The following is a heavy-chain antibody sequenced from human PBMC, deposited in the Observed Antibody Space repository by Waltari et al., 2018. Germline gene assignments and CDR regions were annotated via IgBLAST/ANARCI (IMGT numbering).Heavy chain of an antibody. CDR1: LSTSGVG. CDR3: AHKELDSSCYYPLDF. CDR2: IYWNDDK. D-gene: IGHD3-22*01. V-gene: IGHV2-5*01. Sequence: LSTSGVGVGCIRQPPGKALEWLALIYWNDDKRYSPSLTSRLTITKDNSKNPVVITMTTMDPVDTATYYCAHKELDSSCYYPLDFWGQGTLVTVSS. J-gene: IGHJ4*02.